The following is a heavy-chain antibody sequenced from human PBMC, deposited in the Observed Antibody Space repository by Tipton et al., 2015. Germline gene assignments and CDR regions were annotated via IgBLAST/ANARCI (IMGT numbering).Heavy chain of an antibody. V-gene: IGHV3-23*01. D-gene: IGHD4-23*01. CDR2: ISDSGGSP. CDR1: GFTFSSYV. J-gene: IGHJ4*02. CDR3: TTDPSPPGSGGNSDY. Sequence: SLRLSCAASGFTFSSYVMAWVRQTPGKGLEWVSVISDSGGSPYYADSVKGRFSISRDNSKNTLYLRMNSLRAEDTAVYYCTTDPSPPGSGGNSDYWGQGTLVTVSS.